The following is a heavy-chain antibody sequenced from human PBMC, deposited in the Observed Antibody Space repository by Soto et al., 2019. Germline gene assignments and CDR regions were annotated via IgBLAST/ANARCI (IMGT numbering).Heavy chain of an antibody. CDR2: IIPIFGTA. CDR3: ARGGWSNQDYYGMDV. CDR1: GGTFSSYA. J-gene: IGHJ6*02. V-gene: IGHV1-69*06. D-gene: IGHD3-16*02. Sequence: SVKVSCKASGGTFSSYAISWVRQAPGQGLEWMGGIIPIFGTANYAQKFQGRVTITADKSTSTAYMELSSLRSEDTAVYYCARGGWSNQDYYGMDVWGQGTTVTVSS.